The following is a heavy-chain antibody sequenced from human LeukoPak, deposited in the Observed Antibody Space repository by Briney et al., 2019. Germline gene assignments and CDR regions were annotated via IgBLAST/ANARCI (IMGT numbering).Heavy chain of an antibody. D-gene: IGHD3-10*01. J-gene: IGHJ6*02. CDR2: INSDGSST. CDR1: GFTFSSYW. Sequence: GGSLRLSCAASGFTFSSYWMHWVRQAPGKGLVWVSRINSDGSSTSYADSVKGRFTISRDNAKNTLYPQMNSLRAEDTAVYYCARDVLLWFGELFSYYYYYGMDVWGQGTTVTVSS. CDR3: ARDVLLWFGELFSYYYYYGMDV. V-gene: IGHV3-74*01.